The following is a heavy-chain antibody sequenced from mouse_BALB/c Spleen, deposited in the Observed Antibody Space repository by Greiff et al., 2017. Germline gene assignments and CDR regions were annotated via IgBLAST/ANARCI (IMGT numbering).Heavy chain of an antibody. CDR1: GYTFTSYW. V-gene: IGHV1-7*01. CDR3: ARNPYDYDRDYYAMDY. D-gene: IGHD2-4*01. CDR2: INPSTGYT. Sequence: QVQLQQSGAELAKPGASVKMSCKASGYTFTSYWMHWVKQRPGQGLEWIGYINPSTGYTEYNQKFKDKATLTADKSSSTAYMQLSSLTSEDSAVYYCARNPYDYDRDYYAMDYWGQGTSGTVSS. J-gene: IGHJ4*01.